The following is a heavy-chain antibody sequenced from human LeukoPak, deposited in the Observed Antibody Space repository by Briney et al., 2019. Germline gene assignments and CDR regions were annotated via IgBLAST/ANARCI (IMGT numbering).Heavy chain of an antibody. CDR1: GGTFSSYA. D-gene: IGHD6-6*01. J-gene: IGHJ5*02. V-gene: IGHV1-69*04. Sequence: GASVKVSGKASGGTFSSYAISWVRQAPGQGLEWMGRIIPIFGIANYAQKFQGRVTITADKSTSTAYMELSSLRSEDTAAYYCARAGSSLVWFDPWGQGTLVTVSS. CDR3: ARAGSSLVWFDP. CDR2: IIPIFGIA.